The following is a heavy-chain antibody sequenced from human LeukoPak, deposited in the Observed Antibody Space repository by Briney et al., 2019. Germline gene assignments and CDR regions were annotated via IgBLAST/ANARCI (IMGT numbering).Heavy chain of an antibody. D-gene: IGHD3-22*01. J-gene: IGHJ4*02. Sequence: SETLSLTCTVSGGSISSSSYYWGWIRQPPGKGLEWIGSIYYSGSTYYNPSLKSRATISVDTSKNQFSLKLSSVTAADTAVYYCARHGGITMIDRFDYWGQGTLVTVS. CDR2: IYYSGST. CDR1: GGSISSSSYY. CDR3: ARHGGITMIDRFDY. V-gene: IGHV4-39*01.